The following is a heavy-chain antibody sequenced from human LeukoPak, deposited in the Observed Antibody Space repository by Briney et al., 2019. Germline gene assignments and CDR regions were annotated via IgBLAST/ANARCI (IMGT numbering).Heavy chain of an antibody. CDR2: INTYNNNT. V-gene: IGHV1-18*01. J-gene: IGHJ4*02. Sequence: GASVKVSCKAFGYTFTTFGISWVRQAPGQGLEWMGWINTYNNNTNYVQSLQGRVSMTTDTSTNTAYMELRSLRSDDTAVYYCARRGTYGSGPFDYWGQGTLVTVSS. D-gene: IGHD3-10*01. CDR3: ARRGTYGSGPFDY. CDR1: GYTFTTFG.